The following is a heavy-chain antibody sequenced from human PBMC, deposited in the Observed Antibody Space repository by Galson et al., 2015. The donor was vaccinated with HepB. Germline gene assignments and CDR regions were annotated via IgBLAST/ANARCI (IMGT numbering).Heavy chain of an antibody. D-gene: IGHD5-18*01. CDR1: GFTFSHYW. CDR3: TRGGGYSYGYVGY. J-gene: IGHJ4*02. Sequence: SLRLSCAASGFTFSHYWMHWVRQAPGKGLVWVSRINSDGSSTTYADSVKGRFTISRDNAKNTLYLRMNSLRAEDTAVYYCTRGGGYSYGYVGYWGQGTLVTVSS. CDR2: INSDGSST. V-gene: IGHV3-74*01.